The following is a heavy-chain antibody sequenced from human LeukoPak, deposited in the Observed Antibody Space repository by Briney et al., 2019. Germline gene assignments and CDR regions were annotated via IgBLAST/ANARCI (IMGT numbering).Heavy chain of an antibody. D-gene: IGHD5-24*01. Sequence: SVKVSCKASGGTFSSYAISWVRQAPGQGLEWMGRIIPILGIANYAQEFQGRVTITADKSTSTAYMELSSLRSEDTAVYYCARGRDGYNWYYWGQGTLVTVSS. J-gene: IGHJ4*02. CDR1: GGTFSSYA. V-gene: IGHV1-69*04. CDR2: IIPILGIA. CDR3: ARGRDGYNWYY.